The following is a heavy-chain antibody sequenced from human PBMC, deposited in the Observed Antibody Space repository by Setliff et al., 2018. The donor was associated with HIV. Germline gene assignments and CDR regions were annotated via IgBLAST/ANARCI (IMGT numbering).Heavy chain of an antibody. V-gene: IGHV4-38-2*02. J-gene: IGHJ4*02. CDR3: AKDQQWQRPHYFDY. CDR1: GYSLTSGYY. CDR2: IHDSGRT. Sequence: PSETLSLTCGVSGYSLTSGYYWGWIRQPPGKGLEWIGSIHDSGRTYYNPSLKSRFTISRDNSKNTLYLQMNSLRAEDTALYYCAKDQQWQRPHYFDYWGQGTLVTVSS. D-gene: IGHD6-19*01.